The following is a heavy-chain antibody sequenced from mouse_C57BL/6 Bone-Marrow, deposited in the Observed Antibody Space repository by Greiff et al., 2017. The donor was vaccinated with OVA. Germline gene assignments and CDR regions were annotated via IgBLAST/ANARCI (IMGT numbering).Heavy chain of an antibody. CDR3: ARCMRDEWGFAY. CDR1: GYTFTSYW. D-gene: IGHD1-3*01. CDR2: IDPSDSYT. V-gene: IGHV1-69*01. J-gene: IGHJ3*01. Sequence: QVQLQQPGAELVMPGASVKLSCKASGYTFTSYWMHWVKQRPGQGLEWIGEIDPSDSYTNYNQKFKGKSTLTVDKSSSTAYMQLSSLTSEDSAVYDCARCMRDEWGFAYWGQGTLVTVSA.